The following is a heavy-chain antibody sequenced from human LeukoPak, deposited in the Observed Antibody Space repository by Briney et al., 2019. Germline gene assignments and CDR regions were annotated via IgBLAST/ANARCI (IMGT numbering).Heavy chain of an antibody. CDR2: ISSSGSTI. V-gene: IGHV3-48*03. CDR3: ARALLPVRFLGYYGMDV. D-gene: IGHD3-3*01. CDR1: GFSFSSYE. Sequence: GGSLRLSCAASGFSFSSYEMNWVCQAPGEGLERVSYISSSGSTIYYADSVKGRFTISRDNAKNSLYLQMNSLRAEDTAVYYCARALLPVRFLGYYGMDVWGQGTTVTVSS. J-gene: IGHJ6*02.